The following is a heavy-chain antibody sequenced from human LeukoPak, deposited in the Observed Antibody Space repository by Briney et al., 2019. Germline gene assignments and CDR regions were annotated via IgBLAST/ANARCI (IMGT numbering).Heavy chain of an antibody. Sequence: GGSLRLSCAASGFTFSSYAMHWVRQAPGKGLEWVAVISYDGSNKYYADSVKGRFTISRDNFKNTLYLQMNSLRAEDTAVYYCAIDIVVVPAAIDYWGQGTLVTVSS. J-gene: IGHJ4*02. CDR1: GFTFSSYA. D-gene: IGHD2-2*01. CDR2: ISYDGSNK. CDR3: AIDIVVVPAAIDY. V-gene: IGHV3-30-3*01.